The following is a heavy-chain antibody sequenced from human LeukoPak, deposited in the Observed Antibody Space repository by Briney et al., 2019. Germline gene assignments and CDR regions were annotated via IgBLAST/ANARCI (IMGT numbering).Heavy chain of an antibody. CDR1: GFTVSSSY. CDR2: IYSGGTT. Sequence: PGGSLRLSCAASGFTVSSSYMTWVRQAPGKGLEWVSVIYSGGTTYYADSVKGRFTISRDNSKNTLYLQMNSLRAEDTAVYYCANIWFGESNFDYWGQGTLVTVSS. J-gene: IGHJ4*02. CDR3: ANIWFGESNFDY. D-gene: IGHD3-10*01. V-gene: IGHV3-53*01.